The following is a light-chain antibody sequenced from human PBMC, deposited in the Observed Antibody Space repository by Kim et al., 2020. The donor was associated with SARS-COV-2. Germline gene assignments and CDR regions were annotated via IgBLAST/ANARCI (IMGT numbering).Light chain of an antibody. Sequence: EIVMTQSPAPLSLSPGERATLSCRASQSVRRNLAWYQQKPGQPPRLLISGASTRATGIPARFSGSGSGTEFTLTISSLQSEDFAVYYCQQSKIWPRTFGDGTKVDIK. V-gene: IGKV3-15*01. J-gene: IGKJ1*01. CDR1: QSVRRN. CDR2: GAS. CDR3: QQSKIWPRT.